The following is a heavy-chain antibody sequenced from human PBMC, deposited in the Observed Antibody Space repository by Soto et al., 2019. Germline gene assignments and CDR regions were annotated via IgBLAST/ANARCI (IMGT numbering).Heavy chain of an antibody. D-gene: IGHD3-9*01. CDR1: GLIFSSYA. V-gene: IGHV1-69*06. CDR2: ILPIFGTT. Sequence: QVQLVQSGAEVKKPGSSVKVSCKASGLIFSSYAISWVRQAPGQGLEWVGGILPIFGTTNYAQRFKGRVTITADTSTTTTYLDRSSLRSEDTAVYFCLRGANYDISTGKGSYFPGMDVWGQGTTVTVSS. J-gene: IGHJ6*02. CDR3: LRGANYDISTGKGSYFPGMDV.